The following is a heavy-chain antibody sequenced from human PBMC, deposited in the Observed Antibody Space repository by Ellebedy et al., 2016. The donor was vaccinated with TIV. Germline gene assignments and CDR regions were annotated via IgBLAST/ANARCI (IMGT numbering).Heavy chain of an antibody. D-gene: IGHD1-26*01. CDR1: GFTFSTYG. J-gene: IGHJ3*02. CDR2: IWYDGSNK. V-gene: IGHV3-33*01. Sequence: GGSLRLXXAASGFTFSTYGMHWVRQAPGKGLEWVAVIWYDGSNKYYADSLKGRFSISRDNSKSTLYLQMNGLRAEDTAVYYCARRGNYLGDAFDIWGQGAMVIVSS. CDR3: ARRGNYLGDAFDI.